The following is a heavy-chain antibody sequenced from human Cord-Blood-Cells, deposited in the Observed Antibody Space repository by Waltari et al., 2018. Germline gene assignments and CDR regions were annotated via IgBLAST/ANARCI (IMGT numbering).Heavy chain of an antibody. V-gene: IGHV3-30*18. CDR3: AKDRPRQWSYFDY. Sequence: QVQLVESGGGVVQPGRSLRLSCAASGFTFSSYGMPWVRQAPGKGLEWVAVISYDGSNKYYADSVKGRFTISRDNSKNTLYLQMNSLRAEDTAVYYCAKDRPRQWSYFDYWGQGTLVTVSS. CDR1: GFTFSSYG. CDR2: ISYDGSNK. D-gene: IGHD6-19*01. J-gene: IGHJ4*02.